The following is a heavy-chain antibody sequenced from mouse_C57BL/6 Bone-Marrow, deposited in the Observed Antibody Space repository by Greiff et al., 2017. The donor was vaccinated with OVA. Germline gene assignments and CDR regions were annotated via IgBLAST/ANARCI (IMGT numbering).Heavy chain of an antibody. CDR3: TRLLDAMDY. J-gene: IGHJ4*01. CDR1: GFTFSSYA. CDR2: ISSGGEYI. Sequence: EVKVVESGEGLVKPGGSLKLSCAASGFTFSSYAMSWVRQTPEKRLEWVAYISSGGEYIYYADTVKGRFTISRDNARNTLYLQMSSLKSEDTAMYYCTRLLDAMDYWGQGTSVTVSS. V-gene: IGHV5-9-1*02. D-gene: IGHD2-1*01.